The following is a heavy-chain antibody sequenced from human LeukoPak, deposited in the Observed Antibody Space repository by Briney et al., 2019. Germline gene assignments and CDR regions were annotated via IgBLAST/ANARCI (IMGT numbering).Heavy chain of an antibody. CDR1: GGSFSGYY. Sequence: SETLSLTCAVCGGSFSGYYWSWIRQPPGKGLEWIGEINHSGSTNYNPSLKSRVTISVDTSKNQFSLKLSSVTAADTAVYYCARAPPRYYYGSGGRTGRDYWGQGTLVTVSS. CDR2: INHSGST. J-gene: IGHJ4*02. CDR3: ARAPPRYYYGSGGRTGRDY. D-gene: IGHD3-10*01. V-gene: IGHV4-34*01.